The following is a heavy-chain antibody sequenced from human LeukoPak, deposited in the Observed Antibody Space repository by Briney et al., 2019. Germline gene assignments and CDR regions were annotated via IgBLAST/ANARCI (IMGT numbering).Heavy chain of an antibody. D-gene: IGHD2-15*01. V-gene: IGHV3-43D*03. J-gene: IGHJ5*02. CDR2: ISWNGGST. CDR3: AKDGVVAALGDNWFDP. CDR1: GFTFSSYA. Sequence: SGGSLRLSCAASGFTFSSYAMSWVRQAPGKGLEWVSLISWNGGSTYYADSVKGRFTISRDNSKNSLYLQMNSLRAEDTTLYYCAKDGVVAALGDNWFDPWGQGTLVTVSS.